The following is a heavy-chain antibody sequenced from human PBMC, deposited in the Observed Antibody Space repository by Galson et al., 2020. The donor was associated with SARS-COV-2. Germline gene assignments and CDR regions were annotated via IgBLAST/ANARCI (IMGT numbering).Heavy chain of an antibody. J-gene: IGHJ5*02. Sequence: GESLKISCAASGFTFSSYSMNWVRQAPGKGLEWVSSISSSSSYIYYADSVKGRFTISRDNAKNSLYLQMNSLRAEDTAVYYCASLTPVLRFLEWPKENWFDPWGQGTLVTVSS. CDR3: ASLTPVLRFLEWPKENWFDP. CDR1: GFTFSSYS. CDR2: ISSSSSYI. D-gene: IGHD3-3*01. V-gene: IGHV3-21*01.